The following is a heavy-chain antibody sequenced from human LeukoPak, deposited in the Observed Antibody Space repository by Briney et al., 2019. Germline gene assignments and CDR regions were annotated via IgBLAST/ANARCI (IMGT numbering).Heavy chain of an antibody. Sequence: SETLSLTCAVYGGSFSGYYWSWIRQPPGKGLEWMGEINHSGSTNYNPSLKSRVTISVDTSRNQFSLKLSSVAAADTAVYYCARGPHYYGSGSYYKEFDDWGQGTLVTVSS. D-gene: IGHD3-10*01. J-gene: IGHJ4*01. CDR3: ARGPHYYGSGSYYKEFDD. CDR2: INHSGST. CDR1: GGSFSGYY. V-gene: IGHV4-34*01.